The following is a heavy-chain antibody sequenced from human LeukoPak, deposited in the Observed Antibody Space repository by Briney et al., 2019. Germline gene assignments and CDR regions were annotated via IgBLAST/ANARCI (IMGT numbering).Heavy chain of an antibody. Sequence: PGGSLRLSCAVSGFKFTNSAMSWVRQAPGKGLEWVSTISASGTSTYYADSAKGRFTISRDNSKDTLYLQMNNLRAEDTAVYYCAKALSGYFDYWGPGSLVTVSS. CDR3: AKALSGYFDY. J-gene: IGHJ4*02. V-gene: IGHV3-23*01. D-gene: IGHD3-22*01. CDR1: GFKFTNSA. CDR2: ISASGTST.